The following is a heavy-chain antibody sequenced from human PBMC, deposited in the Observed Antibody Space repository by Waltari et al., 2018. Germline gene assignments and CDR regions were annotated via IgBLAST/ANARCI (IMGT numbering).Heavy chain of an antibody. CDR1: GFTFGTQW. D-gene: IGHD1-20*01. CDR3: ARNRAITY. J-gene: IGHJ4*02. CDR2: IKGDGSEI. Sequence: EVQLVESGGGLVQPGGSLRLPCAASGFTFGTQWMSWVGQAPGKGVGWVASIKGDGSEINYVDSVKGRFTISRDNPKNSLYLQMNSLRVDDTAVYYCARNRAITYWGQGTQVTVSS. V-gene: IGHV3-7*01.